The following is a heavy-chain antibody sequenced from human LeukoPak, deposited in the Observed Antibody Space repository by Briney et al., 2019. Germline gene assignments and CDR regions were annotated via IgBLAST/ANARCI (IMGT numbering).Heavy chain of an antibody. CDR2: INTNTGNP. Sequence: GASVKVSCKASGYTFTSYAMNWVRQAPGQGLEWMGWINTNTGNPTYAQGFTGRFVFSLDTSVSTAYLQISSLKAEDTAVYYCARAPAQRYYDSSGGVDYWGQGTLVTVSS. J-gene: IGHJ4*02. D-gene: IGHD3-22*01. CDR3: ARAPAQRYYDSSGGVDY. CDR1: GYTFTSYA. V-gene: IGHV7-4-1*02.